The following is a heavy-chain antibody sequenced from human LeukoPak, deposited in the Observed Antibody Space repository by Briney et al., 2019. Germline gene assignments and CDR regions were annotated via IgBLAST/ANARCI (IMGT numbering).Heavy chain of an antibody. CDR1: GFTFRSYS. Sequence: GGSLRLSCAGSGFTFRSYSMNWVRPAPGKGLEWVSYISSSSSTIYYADSVKGRFTISRNNAKDSLYLQMNSLRAEDTAVYYCARGGKTWAVSDYWGQGTLVTVSS. CDR2: ISSSSSTI. CDR3: ARGGKTWAVSDY. J-gene: IGHJ4*02. V-gene: IGHV3-48*04. D-gene: IGHD3-10*01.